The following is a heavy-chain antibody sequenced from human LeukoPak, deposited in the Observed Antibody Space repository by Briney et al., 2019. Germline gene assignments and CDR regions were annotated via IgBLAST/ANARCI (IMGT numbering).Heavy chain of an antibody. V-gene: IGHV1-2*02. CDR1: GYTFTCYY. CDR3: ARDAAHQATVVVTNEPRGTPGAADY. Sequence: ASVKVSCKASGYTFTCYYIHWVRQAPGQGLEWMGWINPNSGGTSYAQKFPGRVTMTRDTSISTAYMEVSRLTSDDTAVYYCARDAAHQATVVVTNEPRGTPGAADYWGQGTLVTVSS. CDR2: INPNSGGT. D-gene: IGHD3-22*01. J-gene: IGHJ4*02.